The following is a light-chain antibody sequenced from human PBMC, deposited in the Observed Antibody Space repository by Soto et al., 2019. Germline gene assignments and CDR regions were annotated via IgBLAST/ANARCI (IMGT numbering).Light chain of an antibody. Sequence: QSALTQPASVSGSPGQSIIISCTGTSSDVGSYNYVSWYQHHPGKAPKFMIYDVSNRPSGVSNRFSGSKSGNTASLTISGLQAEDEADYYCSSYTTRGTLVFGSGTKVTVL. V-gene: IGLV2-14*03. J-gene: IGLJ1*01. CDR3: SSYTTRGTLV. CDR1: SSDVGSYNY. CDR2: DVS.